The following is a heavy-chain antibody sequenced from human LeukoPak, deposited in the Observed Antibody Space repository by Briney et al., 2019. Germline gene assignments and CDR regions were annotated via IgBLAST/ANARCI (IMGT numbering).Heavy chain of an antibody. J-gene: IGHJ3*02. CDR3: ARVHWNYWRAFDI. D-gene: IGHD1-7*01. V-gene: IGHV1-18*01. CDR2: ISAYNGNT. CDR1: GGTFRNYV. Sequence: GASVKVSCKASGGTFRNYVISWVRQAPGQGLEWMGWISAYNGNTNYAQKLQGRVTMTTDTSTSTAYMELRSLRSDDTAVYYCARVHWNYWRAFDIWGQGTMVTVSS.